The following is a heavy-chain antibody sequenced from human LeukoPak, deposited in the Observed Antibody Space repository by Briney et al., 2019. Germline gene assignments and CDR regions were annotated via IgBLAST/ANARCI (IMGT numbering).Heavy chain of an antibody. V-gene: IGHV4-34*01. CDR3: ARERIPYGYFDY. CDR1: GGSFSGYY. CDR2: INHSGST. J-gene: IGHJ4*02. D-gene: IGHD2-21*01. Sequence: PSETLSLTCAVYGGSFSGYYWSWIRQPPGKGLEWIGEINHSGSTNYNPSLKSRVTISVDTSKNQFSLKLSSVTAADTAVYYCARERIPYGYFDYWGQGALVTVSS.